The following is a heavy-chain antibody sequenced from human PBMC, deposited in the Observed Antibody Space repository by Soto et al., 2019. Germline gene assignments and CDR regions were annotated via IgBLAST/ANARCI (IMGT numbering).Heavy chain of an antibody. Sequence: PGGSLRLSCAASGFTFSDHYMDWVRQAPGKGLEWVGRSRNKANSYITDYAASVKGRFTISRDDSKNSLYLQMNSLKTEDTAVYYCARDSYGSGDYWGQGTRVTVSS. CDR3: ARDSYGSGDY. D-gene: IGHD3-10*01. J-gene: IGHJ4*02. V-gene: IGHV3-72*01. CDR2: SRNKANSYIT. CDR1: GFTFSDHY.